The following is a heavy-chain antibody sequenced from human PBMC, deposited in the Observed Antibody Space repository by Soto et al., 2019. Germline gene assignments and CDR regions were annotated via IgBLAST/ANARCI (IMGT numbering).Heavy chain of an antibody. V-gene: IGHV1-3*04. Sequence: ASVKVPCKASGYTFSSYAIHWVRQAPGQRLEWMGWISSGNDNTKYSQKFQDRVTITRDTSASTAYMELSSLTFEDTAVYYCARDEGVATGNWGQGTLVTVSS. D-gene: IGHD3-10*01. CDR2: ISSGNDNT. CDR1: GYTFSSYA. J-gene: IGHJ4*02. CDR3: ARDEGVATGN.